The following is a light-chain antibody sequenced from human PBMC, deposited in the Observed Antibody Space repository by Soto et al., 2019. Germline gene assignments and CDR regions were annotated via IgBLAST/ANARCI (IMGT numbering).Light chain of an antibody. Sequence: DIPMTQSPSTLSASVGARVTITCRASQNIISWLAWYQQKPGKAPKLLTYKASSLESEVPTRLTGRVSGTEFALTINSLHPDDFSAFYGQDYISFPYTFGPGTKMESK. CDR2: KAS. CDR3: QDYISFPYT. CDR1: QNIISW. V-gene: IGKV1-5*03. J-gene: IGKJ2*01.